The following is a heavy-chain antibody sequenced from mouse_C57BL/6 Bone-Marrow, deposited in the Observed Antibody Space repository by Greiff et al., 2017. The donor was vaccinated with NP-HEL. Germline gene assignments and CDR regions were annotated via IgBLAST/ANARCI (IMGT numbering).Heavy chain of an antibody. V-gene: IGHV1-15*01. J-gene: IGHJ2*01. CDR3: TRGWLPYYFDY. CDR1: GYTFTDYE. Sequence: QVQLQQSGAELVRPGASVTLSCKASGYTFTDYEMHWVKQTPVHGLEWIGAIDPETGGTAYNQKFKGKAILTADKSSSTSYMELRSLTSEDSAVYYCTRGWLPYYFDYWGQGTTLTVSS. D-gene: IGHD2-2*01. CDR2: IDPETGGT.